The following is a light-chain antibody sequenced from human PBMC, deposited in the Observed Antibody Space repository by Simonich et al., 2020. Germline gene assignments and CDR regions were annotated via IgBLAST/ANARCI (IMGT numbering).Light chain of an antibody. CDR2: KAS. Sequence: DIQMTQSPSTLSASVGDRVTITCRASQSISSWWAWYQQKPGKAPKLLIYKASSLESGVPSRFSGSGSTTEFTITISSLQPDDFATYYCQQYDNLPLTFGGGTKVEIK. J-gene: IGKJ4*01. V-gene: IGKV1-5*03. CDR1: QSISSW. CDR3: QQYDNLPLT.